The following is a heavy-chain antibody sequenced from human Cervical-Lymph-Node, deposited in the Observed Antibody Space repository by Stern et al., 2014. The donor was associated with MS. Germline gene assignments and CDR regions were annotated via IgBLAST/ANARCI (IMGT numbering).Heavy chain of an antibody. CDR1: GYKFTNQW. V-gene: IGHV5-51*01. CDR3: ATHPVGP. Sequence: EVQLVESGAEVKEPGESLKISCKTSGYKFTNQWIAWVRQMPGKGLEFMGIIYPGDSDTRYNPSFQGQVIISADKSINTAYLQWSSLKASDTAMYYCATHPVGPWGQGTLVTVSS. J-gene: IGHJ5*02. CDR2: IYPGDSDT.